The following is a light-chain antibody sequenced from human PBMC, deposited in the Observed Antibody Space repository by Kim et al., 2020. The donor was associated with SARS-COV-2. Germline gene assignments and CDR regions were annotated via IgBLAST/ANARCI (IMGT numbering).Light chain of an antibody. CDR1: SGDVGGYKI. Sequence: GRSTTISWTGTSGDVGGYKIVSWYQQHPGKAPNLVIYDVSKRPAGVSNRFSGSKSGNTASLTISGLQAEDEADYYCSSYTSSSLWVFGGGTQLTVL. J-gene: IGLJ3*02. V-gene: IGLV2-14*04. CDR3: SSYTSSSLWV. CDR2: DVS.